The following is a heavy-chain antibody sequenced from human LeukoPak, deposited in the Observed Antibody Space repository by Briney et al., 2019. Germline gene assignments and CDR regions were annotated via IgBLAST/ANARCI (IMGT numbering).Heavy chain of an antibody. CDR1: GYTLTELS. Sequence: ASVKVSCKVSGYTLTELSMHWVRQAPGKGLEWMGGFDPEDGETIYAQKFQGRVTITADKSTSTAYMELSSLRSEDTAVYYCARGGVDYYDSSGYLKALDYWGQGTLVTVSS. V-gene: IGHV1-24*01. J-gene: IGHJ4*02. CDR2: FDPEDGET. D-gene: IGHD3-22*01. CDR3: ARGGVDYYDSSGYLKALDY.